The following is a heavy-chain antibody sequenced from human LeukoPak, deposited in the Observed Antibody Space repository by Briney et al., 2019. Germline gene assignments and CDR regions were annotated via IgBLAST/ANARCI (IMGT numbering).Heavy chain of an antibody. Sequence: ASVKVSCKASGYTFTSYGISWVRQAPGQGLEWMGWISAYNGNTNYAQKLQGRVTMTTDTSTSTAYMELRSLRSDDTAVYYCARDQNIAAAGDYYYYGMDVWGQGTTVTVSS. CDR2: ISAYNGNT. CDR1: GYTFTSYG. CDR3: ARDQNIAAAGDYYYYGMDV. D-gene: IGHD6-13*01. J-gene: IGHJ6*02. V-gene: IGHV1-18*01.